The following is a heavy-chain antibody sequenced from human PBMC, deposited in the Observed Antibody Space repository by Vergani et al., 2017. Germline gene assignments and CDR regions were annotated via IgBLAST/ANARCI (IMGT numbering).Heavy chain of an antibody. J-gene: IGHJ3*02. CDR1: GYSFTSYW. Sequence: EVQLVQSGAEVKKPGESLKISCKGSGYSFTSYWIGWVRQMPGKGLEWMGIIYPGDSDTRYSPSFQGQVTISADKSISTAYLPWSSLKASDTAMYYCARQPNWNDDPDAFDIWGQGTMVTVSS. D-gene: IGHD1-1*01. CDR3: ARQPNWNDDPDAFDI. CDR2: IYPGDSDT. V-gene: IGHV5-51*01.